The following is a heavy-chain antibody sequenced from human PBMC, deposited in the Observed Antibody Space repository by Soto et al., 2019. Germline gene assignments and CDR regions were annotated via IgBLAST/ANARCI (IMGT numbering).Heavy chain of an antibody. CDR1: GFSLNTSGMS. D-gene: IGHD2-2*01. Sequence: SGPTLVNPTQTLTLTCTFSGFSLNTSGMSVSWIRQPPGKALEWLARIDWDDDKYYNTSLKTRLTISKDTSKNQVVLTMTNVDPVDTATYYCARTPDILLVPAAIVFDYWGQGTLVTVSS. J-gene: IGHJ4*02. CDR3: ARTPDILLVPAAIVFDY. V-gene: IGHV2-70*11. CDR2: IDWDDDK.